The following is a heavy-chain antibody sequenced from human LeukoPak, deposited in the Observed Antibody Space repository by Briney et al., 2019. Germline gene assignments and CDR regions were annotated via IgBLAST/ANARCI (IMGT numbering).Heavy chain of an antibody. CDR1: GDSVSSNSS. CDR3: ARSLAGPGAFDI. D-gene: IGHD6-13*01. CDR2: TYYKSKWYN. Sequence: SQTLSLTCAISGDSVSSNSSWNWIRQSPSRGLEWLGRTYYKSKWYNDYVVSVKSRITINPDTSKNQLSLQLNSVIPDDTAVYYCARSLAGPGAFDIWGQGTMVTVSS. J-gene: IGHJ3*02. V-gene: IGHV6-1*01.